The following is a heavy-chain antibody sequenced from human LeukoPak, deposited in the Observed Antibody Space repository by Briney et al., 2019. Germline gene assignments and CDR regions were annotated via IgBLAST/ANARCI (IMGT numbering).Heavy chain of an antibody. CDR3: ARDNSVGDIAWWFDP. Sequence: ASVKVSCKASGYTFTGYYMHWVRHAPGQGLEWMGWINPNSGGTNYAQKFQGRVTMTRDMSTTTDYMELSSLRSEDTAVYYCARDNSVGDIAWWFDPWGQGTLVTVSS. V-gene: IGHV1-2*02. D-gene: IGHD3-16*02. J-gene: IGHJ5*02. CDR1: GYTFTGYY. CDR2: INPNSGGT.